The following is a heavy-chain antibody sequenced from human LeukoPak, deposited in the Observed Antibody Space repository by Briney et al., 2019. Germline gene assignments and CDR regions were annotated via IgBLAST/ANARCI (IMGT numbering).Heavy chain of an antibody. CDR1: GYSISSGYY. Sequence: PSETLSLTCTVSGYSISSGYYWGWIRQPPGKGLEWIGRIYHSWSTYYNPSLKRRVTISVDTSKNQFSLNLSSVTAADTAVYYCASYTDAFDIWGQGTMVTVSS. J-gene: IGHJ3*02. CDR2: IYHSWST. D-gene: IGHD3-16*01. CDR3: ASYTDAFDI. V-gene: IGHV4-38-2*02.